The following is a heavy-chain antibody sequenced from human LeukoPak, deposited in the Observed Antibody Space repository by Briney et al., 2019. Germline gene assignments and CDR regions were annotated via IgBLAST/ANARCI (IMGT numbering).Heavy chain of an antibody. Sequence: SVKVSCKASGFTFTSSAVQWVRQARGQRLEWIGWIVVGSGNTNYAQKFQERVTITRDMSTSTAYMELSSLRSEDTAMYYCAAGYSSGWWVSGYFDYWGQGTLVTVSS. V-gene: IGHV1-58*01. CDR3: AAGYSSGWWVSGYFDY. CDR1: GFTFTSSA. CDR2: IVVGSGNT. D-gene: IGHD6-19*01. J-gene: IGHJ4*02.